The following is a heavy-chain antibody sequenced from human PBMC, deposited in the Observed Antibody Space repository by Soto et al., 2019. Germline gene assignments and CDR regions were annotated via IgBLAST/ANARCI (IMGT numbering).Heavy chain of an antibody. J-gene: IGHJ6*02. CDR2: IYPGDSDT. V-gene: IGHV5-51*01. CDR3: ARHRRVHDFVLMVYAPESGMDV. CDR1: GYSFTSYW. Sequence: PXESLTISRKGSGYSFTSYWIGWVRQMPGKGLEWMGIIYPGDSDTRYSPSFQGQVTISADKSISTAYLQWSSLKASETAMYYCARHRRVHDFVLMVYAPESGMDVWGQGTTVTVSS. D-gene: IGHD2-8*01.